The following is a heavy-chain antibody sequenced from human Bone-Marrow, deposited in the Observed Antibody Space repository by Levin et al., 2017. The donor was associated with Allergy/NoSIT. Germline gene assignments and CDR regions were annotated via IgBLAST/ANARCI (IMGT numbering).Heavy chain of an antibody. CDR2: IRASAMNK. J-gene: IGHJ4*02. V-gene: IGHV3-21*01. Sequence: GESLKISCAASGFTVSSHTMNWVRQAPGKGLEWVSFIRASAMNKYYADSVRGRFTVSRDDAKNSLYLEMNSLRADDTAVYYCARSNSRDGYNYFFDSWGQGTLVTVSA. CDR1: GFTVSSHT. CDR3: ARSNSRDGYNYFFDS. D-gene: IGHD5-24*01.